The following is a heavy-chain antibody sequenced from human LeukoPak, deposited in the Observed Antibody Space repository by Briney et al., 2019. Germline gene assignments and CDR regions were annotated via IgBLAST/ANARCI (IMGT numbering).Heavy chain of an antibody. CDR3: ARRRLRGSGSYRHFDY. CDR1: GGSFSGYY. V-gene: IGHV4-34*01. Sequence: SETLSLTCAVYGGSFSGYYWSWIRQPPGKGLEWIGEINHSGSTNYNSSLKSRVTISVDTSKNQFSLKLSSVTAADTAVYYCARRRLRGSGSYRHFDYWGQGTLVTVSS. J-gene: IGHJ4*02. CDR2: INHSGST. D-gene: IGHD3-10*01.